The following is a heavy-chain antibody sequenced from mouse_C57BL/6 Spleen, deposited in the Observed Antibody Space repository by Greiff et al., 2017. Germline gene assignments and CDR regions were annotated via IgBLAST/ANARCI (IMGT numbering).Heavy chain of an antibody. Sequence: EVKLMESGGGLVKPGGSLKLSCAASGFTFSDYGMHWVRQAPEKGLEWVAYISSGSSTIYYADTVKGRFTISRDNAKNTLFLQMTSLRSEDTAMYYCARGDYDYDEAAWFAYWGQGTLVTVSA. CDR2: ISSGSSTI. J-gene: IGHJ3*01. D-gene: IGHD2-4*01. CDR3: ARGDYDYDEAAWFAY. V-gene: IGHV5-17*01. CDR1: GFTFSDYG.